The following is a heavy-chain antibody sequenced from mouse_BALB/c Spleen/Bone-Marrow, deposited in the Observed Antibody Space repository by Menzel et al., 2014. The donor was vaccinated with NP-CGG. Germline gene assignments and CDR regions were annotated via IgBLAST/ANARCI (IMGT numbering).Heavy chain of an antibody. J-gene: IGHJ3*01. CDR1: GYAFTSYN. CDR3: AREEYGRGFAY. V-gene: IGHV1S135*01. CDR2: IDPHNGGT. D-gene: IGHD2-10*02. Sequence: VQLQQSGPELVKPGASVKVSCKASGYAFTSYNMYWVKQSHGKSLEWIGYIDPHNGGTSNTPKFKGKATLTVDKSSSTAYMHLNSLTSEDSAVYYCAREEYGRGFAYWGQGTLVTVSA.